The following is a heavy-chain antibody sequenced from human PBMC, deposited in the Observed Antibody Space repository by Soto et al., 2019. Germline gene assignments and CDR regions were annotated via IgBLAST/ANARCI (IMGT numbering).Heavy chain of an antibody. J-gene: IGHJ4*02. V-gene: IGHV1-69*02. CDR2: IIPRLGMS. D-gene: IGHD3-10*01. Sequence: QVHLVQFGSEVRKPGSSVRVSCTASGDTFNTHTISWVRQAPGLGLEWMGRIIPRLGMSKSPPKLEGRVSTTADKSTSTVYLALSRLTSDDTAVYYCATKYGSGSTHLDYWGQGTLVTVSS. CDR1: GDTFNTHT. CDR3: ATKYGSGSTHLDY.